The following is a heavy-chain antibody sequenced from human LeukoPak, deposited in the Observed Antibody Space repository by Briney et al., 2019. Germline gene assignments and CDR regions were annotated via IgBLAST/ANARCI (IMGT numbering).Heavy chain of an antibody. CDR1: GFTFSSYW. CDR3: ARGDTAMAYFDY. V-gene: IGHV3-74*01. D-gene: IGHD5-18*01. Sequence: PGGSLRLSCAASGFTFSSYWMHWVRQAPGKGLVWVSRINSDGSSTSYADSVKGRFTISRDNAKNTLYLQMNSLRAEDTAVYYCARGDTAMAYFDYWGQGTLVTVSP. CDR2: INSDGSST. J-gene: IGHJ4*02.